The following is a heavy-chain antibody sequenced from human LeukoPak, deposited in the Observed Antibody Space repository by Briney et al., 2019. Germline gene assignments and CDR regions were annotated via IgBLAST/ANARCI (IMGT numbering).Heavy chain of an antibody. CDR2: IDPNICTT. D-gene: IGHD3-22*01. V-gene: IGHV1-2*02. Sequence: GASVKVSCKASGYTFTGFYMHWVRQAPGQGLEWMCWIDPNICTTKYSQKFQGRVTMTRDTSISEVYMELSRLRSDDTAVYYCARLLEHYYFDASGYYDDDYWGQGTLIIVSS. CDR3: ARLLEHYYFDASGYYDDDY. J-gene: IGHJ4*02. CDR1: GYTFTGFY.